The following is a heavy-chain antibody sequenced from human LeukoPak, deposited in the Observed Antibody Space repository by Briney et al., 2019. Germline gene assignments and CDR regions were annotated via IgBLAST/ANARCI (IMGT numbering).Heavy chain of an antibody. J-gene: IGHJ4*02. V-gene: IGHV1-18*01. CDR1: GYTFTNYG. CDR2: ISADNDNT. CDR3: ARWGYCSGGSCRLDY. D-gene: IGHD2-15*01. Sequence: ASVKVSCKASGYTFTNYGISWVRQAPGQGLEWMGWISADNDNTDYAQKLQDRVTMTTDTSTTTAYMELRSLRSDDTALYYCARWGYCSGGSCRLDYWGQGTQVTVSS.